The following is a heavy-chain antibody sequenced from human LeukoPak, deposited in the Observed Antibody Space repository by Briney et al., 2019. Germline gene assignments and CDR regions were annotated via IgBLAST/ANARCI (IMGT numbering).Heavy chain of an antibody. CDR2: INPNSGGT. Sequence: ASVKVSCTASGYTFTGYYMHWVRQAPGQGLEWMGWINPNSGGTNYAQKFQGRVTMTRDTSISTAYMELSRLRSDDTAVYYCARERRYCSSTSCYSIGEFDYWGQGTLVTVSS. CDR1: GYTFTGYY. D-gene: IGHD2-2*01. J-gene: IGHJ4*02. V-gene: IGHV1-2*02. CDR3: ARERRYCSSTSCYSIGEFDY.